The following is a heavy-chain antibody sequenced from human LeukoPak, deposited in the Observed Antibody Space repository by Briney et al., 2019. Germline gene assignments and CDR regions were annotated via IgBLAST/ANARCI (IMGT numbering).Heavy chain of an antibody. CDR2: IKSDGSGT. V-gene: IGHV3-74*01. J-gene: IGHJ4*02. CDR3: ARDQGDYYFDY. D-gene: IGHD2-21*02. Sequence: GGSLRLSCAASGFTVSSNYMSWVRQAPGKGLEWVSRIKSDGSGTNYADSVKGRFTISRDNAKNTLYLQMDSLRAEDTAMYYCARDQGDYYFDYWGQGTLVTVSS. CDR1: GFTVSSNY.